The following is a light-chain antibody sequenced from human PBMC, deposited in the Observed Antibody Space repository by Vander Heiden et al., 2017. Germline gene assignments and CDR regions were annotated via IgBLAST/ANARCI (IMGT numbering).Light chain of an antibody. V-gene: IGLV3-25*03. CDR3: QSADSSGTYPDVV. J-gene: IGLJ2*01. CDR2: KDS. Sequence: SYELTQPPSVSVPPGQTARITCSGDALPKQYAYWYQQKPGQAPVLVIYKDSERPSGIPERISGSSSGTTVTLTISGVQAEDEADYYCQSADSSGTYPDVVFGGGTKLTAL. CDR1: ALPKQY.